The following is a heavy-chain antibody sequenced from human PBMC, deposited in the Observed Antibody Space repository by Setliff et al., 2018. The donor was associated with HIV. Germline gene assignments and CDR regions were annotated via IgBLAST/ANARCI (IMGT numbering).Heavy chain of an antibody. CDR3: ASGSNQERSDYYYAFDI. Sequence: GGSLRLSCAASGFIFRNYWMHWVRQAPGKGLVWVSCLNSDGSSTTYADSVKGRFTISRDNAKNTVYLQMNSLKIEDTAVYYCASGSNQERSDYYYAFDIWGQGTMVTVSS. J-gene: IGHJ3*02. CDR1: GFIFRNYW. V-gene: IGHV3-74*03. D-gene: IGHD3-22*01. CDR2: LNSDGSST.